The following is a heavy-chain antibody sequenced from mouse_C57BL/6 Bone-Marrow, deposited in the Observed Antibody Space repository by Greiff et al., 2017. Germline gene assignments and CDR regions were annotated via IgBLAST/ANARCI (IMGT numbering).Heavy chain of an antibody. J-gene: IGHJ3*01. CDR1: GYAFTNYL. CDR2: INPGSGGT. V-gene: IGHV1-54*01. Sequence: QVQLQQSGAELVRPGTSVKVSCKASGYAFTNYLIEWVKQRPGQGLEWIGVINPGSGGTNYNEKFKGKATLTADKSSSTAYMQLSSLTSEDSAVYFCARGSIMVTSWFAYWGQGTLVTVSA. CDR3: ARGSIMVTSWFAY. D-gene: IGHD2-2*01.